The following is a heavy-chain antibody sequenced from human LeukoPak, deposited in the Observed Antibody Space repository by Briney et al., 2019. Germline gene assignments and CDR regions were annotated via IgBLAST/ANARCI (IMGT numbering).Heavy chain of an antibody. CDR3: TGKYYYDSSGYYYVDY. V-gene: IGHV4-38-2*01. CDR2: IYHSGST. CDR1: GYSISSGYY. J-gene: IGHJ4*02. D-gene: IGHD3-22*01. Sequence: PSETLSLTCAVSGYSISSGYYWGWFRQPPGKGLEWIGSIYHSGSTYYNPSLKSRVTISVDTSKNQFSLKLSSVTAADTAVYYCTGKYYYDSSGYYYVDYWGQGTLVTVSS.